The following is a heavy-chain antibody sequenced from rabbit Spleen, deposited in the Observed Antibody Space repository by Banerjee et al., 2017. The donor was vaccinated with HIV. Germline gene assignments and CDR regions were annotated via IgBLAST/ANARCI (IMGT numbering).Heavy chain of an antibody. CDR1: GFSFSSSDY. D-gene: IGHD1-1*01. V-gene: IGHV1S40*01. CDR3: ARDTSGSFSSYGMDL. J-gene: IGHJ6*01. Sequence: QSLEESGGDLVKPGASLTLTCTASGFSFSSSDYMCWVRQAPGKGLEWISCIYAGSSGYTYYANWAKGRFTISKTSSTTVTLQMTSLAAADTATYFCARDTSGSFSSYGMDLWGPGTLVTVS. CDR2: IYAGSSGYT.